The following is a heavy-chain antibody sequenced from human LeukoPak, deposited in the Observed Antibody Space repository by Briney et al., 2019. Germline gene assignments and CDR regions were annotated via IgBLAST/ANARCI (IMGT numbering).Heavy chain of an antibody. Sequence: ASVKVSCKASGYTFTGYYMHWVRQAPGQGLEWMGRINPNSGGTNYAQKFQGRVTMTRDTSISTAYMELSRLRSDDTAVYYCARARVDTAMVTGVCWFDPWGQGTLVTVSS. V-gene: IGHV1-2*06. D-gene: IGHD5-18*01. CDR2: INPNSGGT. CDR1: GYTFTGYY. CDR3: ARARVDTAMVTGVCWFDP. J-gene: IGHJ5*02.